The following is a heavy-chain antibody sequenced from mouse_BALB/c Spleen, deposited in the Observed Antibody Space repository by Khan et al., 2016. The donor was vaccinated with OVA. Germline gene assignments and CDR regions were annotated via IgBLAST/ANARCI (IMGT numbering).Heavy chain of an antibody. Sequence: QVQLQQSGPELVKPGTSVKMSCKASGYTFTDYVISWVKQRTGQGLEWIGEIYPGSGSTYYNGKFKGKATLTADKSSNTAYMQLSSLTSEDSAVYFYARGYDGAWFAYWGQGTLVTVSA. CDR2: IYPGSGST. CDR1: GYTFTDYV. D-gene: IGHD1-2*01. V-gene: IGHV1-81*01. CDR3: ARGYDGAWFAY. J-gene: IGHJ3*01.